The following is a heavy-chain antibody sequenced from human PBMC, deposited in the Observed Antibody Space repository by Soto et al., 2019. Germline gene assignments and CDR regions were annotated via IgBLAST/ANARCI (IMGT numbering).Heavy chain of an antibody. Sequence: QVQLVQSGAEVKKPGASVKVSCRASGFTFTLYSMHWVRQAPGQRLEWMGWINGGSGKTKYSQKFQGRVTIARDTSASTAYMEVSSLRSEDTAVDYCARYSGNYQDAFDIWGQGTMVTVSS. CDR3: ARYSGNYQDAFDI. V-gene: IGHV1-3*01. J-gene: IGHJ3*02. CDR2: INGGSGKT. CDR1: GFTFTLYS. D-gene: IGHD1-26*01.